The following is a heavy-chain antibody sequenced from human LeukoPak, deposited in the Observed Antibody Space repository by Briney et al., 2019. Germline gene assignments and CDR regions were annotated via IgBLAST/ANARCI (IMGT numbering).Heavy chain of an antibody. V-gene: IGHV4-30-2*01. CDR3: ARAGLAAAGTCFDY. J-gene: IGHJ4*02. Sequence: SQTLSLTCTVSGGSISSGGYYWSWIRQPPGKGLEWIGYIYHSGSTYYNPSLKSRVTISVDRSKNQFSLKLSSVTAADTAVYYCARAGLAAAGTCFDYWGQGTLVTVSS. D-gene: IGHD6-13*01. CDR2: IYHSGST. CDR1: GGSISSGGYY.